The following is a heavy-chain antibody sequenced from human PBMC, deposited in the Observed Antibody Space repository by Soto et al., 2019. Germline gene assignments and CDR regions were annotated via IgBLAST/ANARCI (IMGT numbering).Heavy chain of an antibody. V-gene: IGHV4-59*01. CDR1: GDSIFNYY. D-gene: IGHD3-22*01. Sequence: QVQLQESGPGLVKPSETLSLTCTVSGDSIFNYYWSWIRQPPGKGLEWIGYIYYSGSTNYNPSLKSRVTRSVDKSNNHFALRLSSVTAADTAVYYCARDVSSGYYTLWGQGTLVTVSS. CDR3: ARDVSSGYYTL. J-gene: IGHJ1*01. CDR2: IYYSGST.